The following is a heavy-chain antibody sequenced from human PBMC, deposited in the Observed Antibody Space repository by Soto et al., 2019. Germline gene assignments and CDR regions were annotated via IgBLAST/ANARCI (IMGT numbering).Heavy chain of an antibody. CDR3: ASDYCSSTSCYEDNWFDP. Sequence: SQTLSLTCAISGDSVSSNSAAWNWIRQSPSRGLEWLGRTYYRSKWYNDYAVSVKSRITINPDTSKNQFSLQLNSVTPEDTAVYYCASDYCSSTSCYEDNWFDPWGQGTMVTVYS. CDR2: TYYRSKWYN. CDR1: GDSVSSNSAA. J-gene: IGHJ5*02. V-gene: IGHV6-1*01. D-gene: IGHD2-2*01.